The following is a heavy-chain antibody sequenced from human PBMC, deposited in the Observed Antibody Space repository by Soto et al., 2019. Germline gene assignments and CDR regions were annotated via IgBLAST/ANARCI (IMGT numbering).Heavy chain of an antibody. Sequence: QVQLQQWGAGLLKPSETLSLACAVYGGSFSGYYWSWIRQPPGKGLEWIGEINHSGSTNYNPSLKSRVTISVDTSKNQFSLKLSSVTAADTAVYYCAARAQMATRPIAFFDYWGQGTLVTVSS. CDR1: GGSFSGYY. D-gene: IGHD5-12*01. J-gene: IGHJ4*02. CDR3: AARAQMATRPIAFFDY. V-gene: IGHV4-34*01. CDR2: INHSGST.